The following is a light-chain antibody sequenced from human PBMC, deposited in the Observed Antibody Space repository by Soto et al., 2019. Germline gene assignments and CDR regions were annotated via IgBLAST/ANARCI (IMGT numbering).Light chain of an antibody. CDR3: LQRAAWPWT. J-gene: IGKJ1*01. CDR2: DVF. CDR1: QSIANN. Sequence: EIVLTQPPATLSLSPGQRATLSCRASQSIANNIAWNQQKPVQATRLLVYDVFNKATGIPATFSGSGSGTYLINTISGLEPEVFAVYCCLQRAAWPWTFGQGTKLEIK. V-gene: IGKV3-11*01.